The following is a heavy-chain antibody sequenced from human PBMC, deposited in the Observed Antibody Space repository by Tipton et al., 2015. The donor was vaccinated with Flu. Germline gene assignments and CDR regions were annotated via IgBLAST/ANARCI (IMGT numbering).Heavy chain of an antibody. J-gene: IGHJ6*03. CDR3: ARDRRGSITMVRGVIILEGYRDV. V-gene: IGHV1-18*04. Sequence: QSGAEVKKPGASVKVSCKASGYTFTSYGISWVRQAPGQGLEWMGWISAYNGNTNYAQKLQGRVTMTTDTSTSTAYMELRSLRSDDTAVYYCARDRRGSITMVRGVIILEGYRDVWGKGTTVTVSS. CDR1: GYTFTSYG. D-gene: IGHD3-10*01. CDR2: ISAYNGNT.